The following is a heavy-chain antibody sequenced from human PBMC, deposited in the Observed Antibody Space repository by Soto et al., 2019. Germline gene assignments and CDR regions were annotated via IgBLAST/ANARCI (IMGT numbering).Heavy chain of an antibody. Sequence: GASVKVSCKAPGDTFTSYYLNWVRQAPGQGLEWMGVINPRGGSTKYAQKFQGRITMTRDTSRSTVYMELSSLRSDDTAIYYCARSSGGNFGIIIEGSNWFDPWGQGTLGTVSS. CDR1: GDTFTSYY. CDR3: ARSSGGNFGIIIEGSNWFDP. D-gene: IGHD3-3*01. J-gene: IGHJ5*02. V-gene: IGHV1-46*01. CDR2: INPRGGST.